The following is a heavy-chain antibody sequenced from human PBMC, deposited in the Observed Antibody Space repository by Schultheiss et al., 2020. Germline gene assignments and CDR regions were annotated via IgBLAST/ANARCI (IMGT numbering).Heavy chain of an antibody. CDR3: ARGTNGVGYYYMDV. J-gene: IGHJ6*03. CDR2: MNPNSGNT. Sequence: ASVKVSCKASGYTFTSYDINWVRQATGQGLEWMGWMNPNSGNTGYAQKFQGRVTMTRNTSISTAYMELSSLRSEDTAVYYCARGTNGVGYYYMDVWGKGTTVTVSS. V-gene: IGHV1-8*01. CDR1: GYTFTSYD. D-gene: IGHD2-8*01.